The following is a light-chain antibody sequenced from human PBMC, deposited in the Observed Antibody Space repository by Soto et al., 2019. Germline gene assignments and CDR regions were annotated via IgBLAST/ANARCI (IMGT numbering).Light chain of an antibody. V-gene: IGKV3-11*01. Sequence: DIVMTQSPATLSLSPGERAALSCRASQSVSSYLAWYQQKPGQAPRLLIYDASNRATGIPARFSGSGSGTGFTLTISRLEPEDFAVYYCQQYGSSKCTFGQGTKVDIK. J-gene: IGKJ1*01. CDR2: DAS. CDR1: QSVSSY. CDR3: QQYGSSKCT.